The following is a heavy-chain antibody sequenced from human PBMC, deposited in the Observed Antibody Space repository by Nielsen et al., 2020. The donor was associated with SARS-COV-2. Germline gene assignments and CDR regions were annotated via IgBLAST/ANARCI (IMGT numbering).Heavy chain of an antibody. CDR1: GFTFSSYD. J-gene: IGHJ4*02. Sequence: GESLKISCAASGFTFSSYDMHWVRQATGKGLEWVSAIGTAGDTYYPGSVKGRFTISREKAKNSVYLQMNSLRAGDTAVYYCARDRRVTGTSYFDYWGQGTLVTVSS. CDR2: IGTAGDT. D-gene: IGHD1-7*01. CDR3: ARDRRVTGTSYFDY. V-gene: IGHV3-13*04.